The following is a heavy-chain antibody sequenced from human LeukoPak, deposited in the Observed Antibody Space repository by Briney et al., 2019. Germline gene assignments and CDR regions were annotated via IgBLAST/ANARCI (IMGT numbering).Heavy chain of an antibody. V-gene: IGHV3-30*18. J-gene: IGHJ4*02. D-gene: IGHD2-15*01. CDR3: ANDGGNIVVVEYYFDY. CDR2: ISYDGTNK. Sequence: GGSLRLSCAASGFTFSRYGMHWVRQAPGKGLEWVAVISYDGTNKYYADSVKGRFTISRDNSMDTLYLQMNSLRAEDTAVHYCANDGGNIVVVEYYFDYWGQGTLVTVSS. CDR1: GFTFSRYG.